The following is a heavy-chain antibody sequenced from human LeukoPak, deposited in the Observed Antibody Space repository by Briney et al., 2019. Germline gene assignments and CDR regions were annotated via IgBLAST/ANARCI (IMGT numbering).Heavy chain of an antibody. CDR3: ARALIGYYFDY. J-gene: IGHJ4*02. V-gene: IGHV3-23*01. D-gene: IGHD2-8*01. CDR1: GFTFSSYA. Sequence: GGSLRLSCAASGFTFSSYAMSWVRQTPGKGLEWVSATIGGGDDTYHADSVKGRFTISRDNSKNSLYLQMNSLRAEGTAVYYCARALIGYYFDYWGQGTLVTVSS. CDR2: TIGGGDDT.